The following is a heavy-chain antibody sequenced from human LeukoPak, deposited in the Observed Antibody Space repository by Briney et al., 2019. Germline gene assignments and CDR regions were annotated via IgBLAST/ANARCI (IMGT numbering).Heavy chain of an antibody. CDR1: GVTFGSYW. Sequence: GGSLRLSCAASGVTFGSYWMSWVRQAPGKGLEWVANIKHDGSERNYVDSVKGRFTISRVNAKNSLNLQMNSLRPKDTAVYYCVRESSRDIWGQGTTVTVSS. CDR3: VRESSRDI. V-gene: IGHV3-7*04. D-gene: IGHD6-13*01. J-gene: IGHJ6*02. CDR2: IKHDGSER.